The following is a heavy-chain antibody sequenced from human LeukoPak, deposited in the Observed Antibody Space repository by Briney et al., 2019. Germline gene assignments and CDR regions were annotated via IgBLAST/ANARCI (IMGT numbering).Heavy chain of an antibody. J-gene: IGHJ4*02. CDR2: ISAYNGDT. CDR3: ARDLGIAVAGTNFDY. V-gene: IGHV1-18*01. Sequence: SVKVSCKCSVYSFTSCGISWVRLPHAQGLGLMWWISAYNGDTNYAQKLQGRVTITTDTSTCKAYMELRSLSSDDTAVYYCARDLGIAVAGTNFDYWGQGTLVTVSS. CDR1: VYSFTSCG. D-gene: IGHD6-19*01.